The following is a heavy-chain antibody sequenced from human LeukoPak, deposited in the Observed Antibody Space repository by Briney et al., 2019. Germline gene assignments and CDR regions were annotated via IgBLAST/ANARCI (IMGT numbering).Heavy chain of an antibody. CDR3: ARERWFGELLFWTPSYCYYYMDV. D-gene: IGHD3-10*01. CDR2: INHSGST. Sequence: SETLSLTCAVYGGSFSGYYWSWIRQPPGKGLEWIGEINHSGSTNYNPSLKSRVTISVDTSKNQFSLKLSSVTAADTAVYYCARERWFGELLFWTPSYCYYYMDVWGKGTTVTISS. CDR1: GGSFSGYY. J-gene: IGHJ6*03. V-gene: IGHV4-34*01.